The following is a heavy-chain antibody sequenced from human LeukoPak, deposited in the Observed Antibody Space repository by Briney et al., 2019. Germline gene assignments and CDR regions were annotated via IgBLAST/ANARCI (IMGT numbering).Heavy chain of an antibody. D-gene: IGHD3-22*01. CDR1: GGSFSGYY. V-gene: IGHV4-34*01. CDR2: TNHSGST. Sequence: SETLSLTCAVYGGSFSGYYWSWIRQPPGKGLEWIGETNHSGSTNYNPSLKSRVTISVDTSKNQFSLKLSSVTAADTAVYYCARGMRYYDSSGYNYWGQGTLVTVSS. CDR3: ARGMRYYDSSGYNY. J-gene: IGHJ4*02.